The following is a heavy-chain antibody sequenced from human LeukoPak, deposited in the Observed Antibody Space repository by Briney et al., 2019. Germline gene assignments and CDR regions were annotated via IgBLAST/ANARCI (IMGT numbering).Heavy chain of an antibody. D-gene: IGHD6-6*01. V-gene: IGHV1-2*02. J-gene: IGHJ4*02. CDR2: INPNSGGT. CDR3: ARGPRIAARPTYYFDY. Sequence: ASVKVSCKASGYTFTGYYMHWVRQAPGQGLEWMGLINPNSGGTNYAQKFQGRVTMTRDTSTSTVYMELSSLRSEDTAVYYCARGPRIAARPTYYFDYWGQGTLVTVSS. CDR1: GYTFTGYY.